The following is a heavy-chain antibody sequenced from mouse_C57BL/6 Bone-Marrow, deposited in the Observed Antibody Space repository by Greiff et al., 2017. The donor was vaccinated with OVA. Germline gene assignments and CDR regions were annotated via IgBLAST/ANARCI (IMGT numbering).Heavy chain of an antibody. J-gene: IGHJ4*01. Sequence: QVQLQESGPGLVQPSQSLSITCTVSGFSLTSYGVHWVRQSPGKGLEWLGVIWRGGSTDYNAAFMSRLSITKDNSKSQVFFKMNSLQADDTAIYYSENKVDWDERAYAMGYWGQGASVTVAS. CDR3: ENKVDWDERAYAMGY. CDR2: IWRGGST. CDR1: GFSLTSYG. D-gene: IGHD4-1*01. V-gene: IGHV2-5*01.